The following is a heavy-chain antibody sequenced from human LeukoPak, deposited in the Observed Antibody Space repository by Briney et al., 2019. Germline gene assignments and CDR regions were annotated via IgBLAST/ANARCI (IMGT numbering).Heavy chain of an antibody. CDR1: GFTISSDG. D-gene: IGHD3-10*01. J-gene: IGHJ3*02. Sequence: GRSLRLSCEASGFTISSDGMEWVRQAPGKGLEWVGFIRFDGSNIMYADSVKGRVTISRDNSKGTLYLQMHRVTTEDTAVYYCARDRSSVVRGVIIAPWAFDIWGQGTTVTVSS. CDR2: IRFDGSNI. CDR3: ARDRSSVVRGVIIAPWAFDI. V-gene: IGHV3-30*02.